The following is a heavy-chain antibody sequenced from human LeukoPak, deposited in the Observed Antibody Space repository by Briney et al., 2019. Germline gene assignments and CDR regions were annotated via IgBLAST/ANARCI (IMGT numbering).Heavy chain of an antibody. V-gene: IGHV4-38-2*01. Sequence: KPSETLSLTCAVSGYSISSGYYWGWIRQPPGKGLEWIGTIYHSGTTYYNPSLKSRVTISVDTSKNQFSLKLSSVTAADTVVYYCARRYYYGEPFDYWGQGTLVTVSS. CDR2: IYHSGTT. CDR3: ARRYYYGEPFDY. J-gene: IGHJ4*02. CDR1: GYSISSGYY. D-gene: IGHD3-10*01.